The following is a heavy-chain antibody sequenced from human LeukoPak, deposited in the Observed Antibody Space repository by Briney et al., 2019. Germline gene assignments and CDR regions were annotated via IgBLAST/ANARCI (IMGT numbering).Heavy chain of an antibody. D-gene: IGHD3-22*01. J-gene: IGHJ4*02. CDR2: IYYSGST. V-gene: IGHV4-61*01. CDR3: ARAGYDSSGYSTYYFDY. CDR1: GGSVSSGSYY. Sequence: PSETLSLTCTVSGGSVSSGSYYWSWIRQPPGKGLEWIGYIYYSGSTNYNPSLKSRVTISVDTSKNQFSLKLSSVTAADTAVYYCARAGYDSSGYSTYYFDYWGQGTLATVSS.